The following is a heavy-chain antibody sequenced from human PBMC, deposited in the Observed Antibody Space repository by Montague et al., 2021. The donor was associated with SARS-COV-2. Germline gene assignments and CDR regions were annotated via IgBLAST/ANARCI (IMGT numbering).Heavy chain of an antibody. V-gene: IGHV4-4*02. J-gene: IGHJ4*02. CDR1: GVSITSTNW. D-gene: IGHD4-11*01. CDR2: ISYGGIA. Sequence: SETLSLTCAVSGVSITSTNWWSLVRQRPGKGLEWIGEISYGGIATYNPSLKSRATISMDRSRNLFSLKLSSVTAADPAIYYCAGKVLTVPADYWGQGTLVTVS. CDR3: AGKVLTVPADY.